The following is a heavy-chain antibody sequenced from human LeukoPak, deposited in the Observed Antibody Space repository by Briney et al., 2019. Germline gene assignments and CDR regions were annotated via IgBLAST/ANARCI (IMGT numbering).Heavy chain of an antibody. D-gene: IGHD3-22*01. J-gene: IGHJ3*02. Sequence: PSETLSLTCTVSGDSMTYYYWNWVRQPAGKGLQWIGRILTSGTTHYNPSLNSRVAMSVDSSKNQFSLTLTSVTAADTAVYYCARGPDRYDSGRDGFDIWGQGKMVTVSS. CDR1: GDSMTYYY. CDR2: ILTSGTT. V-gene: IGHV4-4*07. CDR3: ARGPDRYDSGRDGFDI.